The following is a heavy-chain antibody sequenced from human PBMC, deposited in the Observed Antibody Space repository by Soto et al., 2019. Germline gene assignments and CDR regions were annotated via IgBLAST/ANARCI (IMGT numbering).Heavy chain of an antibody. D-gene: IGHD6-6*01. J-gene: IGHJ6*02. CDR1: GFTFSSYA. CDR3: ASQYSSSYYYYYGMDV. Sequence: QVQLVESGGGVVQPGRSLRLSCAASGFTFSSYAMHWVRQAPGKGLEWVAVISYDGSNKYYADSVKGRFTISRDNSKNTLYLQMNSLRVEDTAVYYCASQYSSSYYYYYGMDVWGQGTTVTVSS. CDR2: ISYDGSNK. V-gene: IGHV3-30-3*01.